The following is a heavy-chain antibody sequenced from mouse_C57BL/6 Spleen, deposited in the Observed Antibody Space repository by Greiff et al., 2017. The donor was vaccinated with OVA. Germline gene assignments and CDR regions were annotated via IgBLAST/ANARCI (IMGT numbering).Heavy chain of an antibody. CDR3: ARYRGRGLAMDY. J-gene: IGHJ4*01. CDR2: ISNKANGYTT. CDR1: GFTFTDYY. Sequence: EVKLVESGGGLVQPGGSLSLSCAASGFTFTDYYMSWVRQPPGKALEWLGFISNKANGYTTEYSASVKGRFTISRDNSQSILYLQMNALRAEDSATYYCARYRGRGLAMDYWGQGTSVTVSS. V-gene: IGHV7-3*01. D-gene: IGHD3-3*01.